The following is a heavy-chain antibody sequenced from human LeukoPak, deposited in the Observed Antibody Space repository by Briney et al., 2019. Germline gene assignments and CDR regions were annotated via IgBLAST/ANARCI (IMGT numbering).Heavy chain of an antibody. D-gene: IGHD2-15*01. V-gene: IGHV3-21*01. J-gene: IGHJ4*02. CDR2: ISSSSSYI. CDR1: GFTFSSYS. Sequence: GGSLRLSCAASGFTFSSYSMNWVRQAPGKGLEWVSSISSSSSYIYYADSVKGRFTISRDNAKNSLYLQMNSLRAEDTAVYYCASIVVVVAATVAFDYWGQGTLVTVSS. CDR3: ASIVVVVAATVAFDY.